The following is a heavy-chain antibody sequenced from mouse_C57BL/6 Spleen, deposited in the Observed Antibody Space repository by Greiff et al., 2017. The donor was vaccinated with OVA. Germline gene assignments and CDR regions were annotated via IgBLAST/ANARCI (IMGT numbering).Heavy chain of an antibody. J-gene: IGHJ1*03. CDR3: ARDYYGSSYWYFDV. CDR2: IYPSDSET. D-gene: IGHD1-1*01. Sequence: QVQLKQPGAELVRPGSSVKLSCKASGYTFTSYWMDWVKQRPGQGLEWIGNIYPSDSETHYNPKFKDKATLTVDKSSSTAYMQLSSLTSEDSAVYYCARDYYGSSYWYFDVWGTGTTVTVSS. V-gene: IGHV1-61*01. CDR1: GYTFTSYW.